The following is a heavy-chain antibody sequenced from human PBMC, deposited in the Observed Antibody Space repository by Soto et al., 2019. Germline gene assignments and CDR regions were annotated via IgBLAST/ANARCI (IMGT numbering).Heavy chain of an antibody. CDR2: IIPNFDTP. J-gene: IGHJ4*02. Sequence: SVKVSCKTSGYTFTSYGITWVRQAPGQGLEWMGWIIPNFDTPIYAQKFQDRVTITADESTSTAYMQLSSLRSGDTAVYYCARSGGLDRDFNYWGQGSLVTVSS. D-gene: IGHD2-15*01. V-gene: IGHV1-69*13. CDR1: GYTFTSYG. CDR3: ARSGGLDRDFNY.